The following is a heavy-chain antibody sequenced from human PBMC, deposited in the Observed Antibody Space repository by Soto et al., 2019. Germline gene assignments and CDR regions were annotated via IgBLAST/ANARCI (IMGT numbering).Heavy chain of an antibody. D-gene: IGHD6-6*01. CDR2: INSDGSST. J-gene: IGHJ4*02. CDR3: ASGGSSLNFDS. Sequence: EVQLVESGGGLVQPGGSLRLSCAASGFTFRSYWMQWVRQAPGKGLVWVSWINSDGSSTSYADSVKGRFTISRDNAKNTLYLQMHSLRAEDTAVYYCASGGSSLNFDSWGQGNLVTVSS. CDR1: GFTFRSYW. V-gene: IGHV3-74*01.